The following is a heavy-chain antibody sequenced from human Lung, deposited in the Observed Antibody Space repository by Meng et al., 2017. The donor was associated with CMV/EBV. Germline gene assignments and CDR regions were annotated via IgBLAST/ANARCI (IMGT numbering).Heavy chain of an antibody. Sequence: SVXVSXXASGYTFTGYYMHWVRQAPGQGLEWMGWINTNSGGTNYAQKFQGRVTMTRDTSISTAYMELSRLRSDDTAVYYCARRQYQLVGLAAFDIWGQGTMVXVSS. CDR1: GYTFTGYY. CDR2: INTNSGGT. CDR3: ARRQYQLVGLAAFDI. V-gene: IGHV1-2*02. D-gene: IGHD2-2*01. J-gene: IGHJ3*02.